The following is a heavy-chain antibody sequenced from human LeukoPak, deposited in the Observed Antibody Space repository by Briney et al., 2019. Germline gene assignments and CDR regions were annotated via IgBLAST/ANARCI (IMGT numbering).Heavy chain of an antibody. D-gene: IGHD2-15*01. Sequence: SDTLSLTYSFSVASLTIYWGTCVPEPPGKGLEGRGNFHYRATPNDNSLVKGRLTISVDTSKDQVSLKWTSVTAADTAIYYCAAFCPGGSCPDYWGRGTMVTVSS. CDR2: FHYRATP. CDR1: VASLTIYW. V-gene: IGHV4-59*07. J-gene: IGHJ4*02. CDR3: AAFCPGGSCPDY.